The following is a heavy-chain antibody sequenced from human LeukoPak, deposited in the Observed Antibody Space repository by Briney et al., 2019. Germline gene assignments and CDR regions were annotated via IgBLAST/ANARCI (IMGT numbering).Heavy chain of an antibody. CDR1: GGSISSSSYY. V-gene: IGHV4-61*05. D-gene: IGHD6-6*01. J-gene: IGHJ4*02. CDR2: IYYSGST. Sequence: SETLSLTCTVSGGSISSSSYYWGWIRQPPGKGLEWIGYIYYSGSTNYNPSLKSRVTISVDTSKNQFSLKLSSVTAADTAVYYCARVGSSSVDYWGQGTLVTVSS. CDR3: ARVGSSSVDY.